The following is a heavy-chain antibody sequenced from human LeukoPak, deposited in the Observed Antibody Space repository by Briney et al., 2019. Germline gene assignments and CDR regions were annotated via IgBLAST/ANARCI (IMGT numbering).Heavy chain of an antibody. CDR2: INPNSGGT. Sequence: ASVKVSCKASGYTFTGYYMYWVRQAPGQGLEWMGRINPNSGGTNYAQKFQGRVTMTRDTSISTAYMELRSLRSDDTAVYYCGRTDSSGYYHFDYWGQGTLVTVSS. CDR3: GRTDSSGYYHFDY. D-gene: IGHD3-22*01. J-gene: IGHJ4*02. V-gene: IGHV1-2*06. CDR1: GYTFTGYY.